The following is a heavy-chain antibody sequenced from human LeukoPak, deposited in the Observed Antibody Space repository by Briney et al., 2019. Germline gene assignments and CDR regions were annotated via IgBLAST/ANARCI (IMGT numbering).Heavy chain of an antibody. D-gene: IGHD5-24*01. J-gene: IGHJ3*02. CDR3: ARGGYKPPKAFDI. Sequence: PSETLSLTCTVSGGSISSGGYYWSWIRQHPGKGLEWIGYIYYSGSTYYNPYLKSRVTISVDTSKNQFSLKLSSVTAADTAVYYCARGGYKPPKAFDIWGQGTMVTVSS. CDR2: IYYSGST. V-gene: IGHV4-31*03. CDR1: GGSISSGGYY.